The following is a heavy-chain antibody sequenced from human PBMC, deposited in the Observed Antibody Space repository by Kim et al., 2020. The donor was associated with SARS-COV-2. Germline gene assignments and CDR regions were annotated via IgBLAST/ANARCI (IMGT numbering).Heavy chain of an antibody. CDR1: GGSISSRSYY. V-gene: IGHV4-39*01. J-gene: IGHJ4*02. Sequence: SETLSLTCTVSGGSISSRSYYWGWIRQPPGKGLEWIGSIYYSGSTYYNPSLKSRVSISVDTSKNQFSLKLSSVTAADTAVHYCARQDVGATYVGYWGQGTLVTVSS. CDR3: ARQDVGATYVGY. CDR2: IYYSGST. D-gene: IGHD1-26*01.